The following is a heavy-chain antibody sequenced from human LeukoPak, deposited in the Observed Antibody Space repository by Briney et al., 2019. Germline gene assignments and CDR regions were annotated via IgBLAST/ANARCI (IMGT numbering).Heavy chain of an antibody. CDR3: TRDHSIYDSSGYYRY. D-gene: IGHD3-22*01. CDR2: IRSKAYGGTT. Sequence: PGGSLRLSCAASGFTFSNYAMHWVRQAPGKGLEWVGFIRSKAYGGTTEYAASVKGRFTISRDDSKSIAYLQMNSLKTEDTAVYYCTRDHSIYDSSGYYRYWGQGTLVTVSS. V-gene: IGHV3-49*04. J-gene: IGHJ4*02. CDR1: GFTFSNYA.